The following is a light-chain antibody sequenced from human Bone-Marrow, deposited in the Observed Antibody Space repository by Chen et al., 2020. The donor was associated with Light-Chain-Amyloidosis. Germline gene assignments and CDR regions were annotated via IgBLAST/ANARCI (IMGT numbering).Light chain of an antibody. CDR2: DAS. Sequence: EIVLTQSPRTLSLSPGARATLSCRASQSVSIFLAWYQQKPGQAPRLLIYDASNRASGIPARFNGSGSGTDFILTINSLEPEDFAMYYCQQRTNWPPLTFGGGTKVE. CDR3: QQRTNWPPLT. CDR1: QSVSIF. V-gene: IGKV3-11*01. J-gene: IGKJ4*01.